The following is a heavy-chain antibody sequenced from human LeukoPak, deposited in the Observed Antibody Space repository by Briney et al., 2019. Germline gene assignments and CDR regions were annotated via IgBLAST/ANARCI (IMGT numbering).Heavy chain of an antibody. J-gene: IGHJ4*02. V-gene: IGHV3-7*02. Sequence: GGSLRLSCGASVFSFGSYRMTWVRQAPGKGLEWMANIKEDGSEKYYVESVKGRFTISRDKAKNSLYLQMNSLRVEDTALYYCASYGDDDTPGLNWGQGTLVTVSS. D-gene: IGHD4-17*01. CDR3: ASYGDDDTPGLN. CDR1: VFSFGSYR. CDR2: IKEDGSEK.